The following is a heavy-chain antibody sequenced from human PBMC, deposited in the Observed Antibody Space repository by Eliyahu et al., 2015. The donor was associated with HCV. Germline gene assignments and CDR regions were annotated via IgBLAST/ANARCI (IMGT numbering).Heavy chain of an antibody. CDR3: AKMVVAAGQFDY. J-gene: IGHJ4*02. D-gene: IGHD2-15*01. CDR2: ISYDGSNK. Sequence: QVQLVESGGGVVQPGRSLRLXCAASGFXFSSYGMHWVRQAPGKGLEWVAVISYDGSNKYYADSVKGRFTISRDNSKNTLYXQMNSLRAEDTAVYYCAKMVVAAGQFDYWDQGTLVTVSS. V-gene: IGHV3-30*18. CDR1: GFXFSSYG.